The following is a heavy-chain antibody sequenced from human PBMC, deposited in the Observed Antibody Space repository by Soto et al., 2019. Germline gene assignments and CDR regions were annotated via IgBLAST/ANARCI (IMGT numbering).Heavy chain of an antibody. CDR2: ISGSGGST. J-gene: IGHJ6*02. CDR1: GFTFSSYA. V-gene: IGHV3-23*01. Sequence: GSLRLSCAASGFTFSSYAMSWVRQAPGKGLEWVSAISGSGGSTYNADSVKGRFTISRDNSKNTLYLQMNSLRAKDTAVYYCAKDCVDIVATRDYYGLDVWGQGTTVTVSS. CDR3: AKDCVDIVATRDYYGLDV. D-gene: IGHD5-12*01.